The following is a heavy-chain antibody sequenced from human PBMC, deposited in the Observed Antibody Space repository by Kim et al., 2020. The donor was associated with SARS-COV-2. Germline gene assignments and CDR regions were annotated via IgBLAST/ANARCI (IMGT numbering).Heavy chain of an antibody. J-gene: IGHJ4*02. Sequence: GRFTSSRDNSKNTLYLQMNSLRAEDTAVYYCASARGYCNSASCYPSPLDYWGQGTQVTVSS. V-gene: IGHV3-30*07. D-gene: IGHD2-2*01. CDR3: ASARGYCNSASCYPSPLDY.